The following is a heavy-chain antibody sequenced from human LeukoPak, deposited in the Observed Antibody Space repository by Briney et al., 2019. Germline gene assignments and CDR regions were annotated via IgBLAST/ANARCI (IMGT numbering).Heavy chain of an antibody. Sequence: SETLSLTCTVSGGSISHSAYFWAGIRQPPGKGLEWVGHIYYTETTHYNPSLKSRVTMSFDTSRNQFSLNLSSVTAADTAAYYCARVRGIALPGDHYMDVEGKGNGVTVS. V-gene: IGHV4-39*01. CDR2: IYYTETT. CDR1: GGSISHSAYF. J-gene: IGHJ6*03. CDR3: ARVRGIALPGDHYMDV. D-gene: IGHD6-19*01.